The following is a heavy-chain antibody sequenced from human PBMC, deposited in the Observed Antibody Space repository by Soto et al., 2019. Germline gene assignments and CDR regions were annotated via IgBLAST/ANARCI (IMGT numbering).Heavy chain of an antibody. CDR2: IHHDGIT. CDR3: AVYDVGTIIQVH. CDR1: SGSFSSHS. Sequence: SETLSLACPIYSGSFSSHSRSWVRQPPGKGLEWIGEIHHDGITNYNPSLKSRVTIPGDTSKSQFSLGLSSLTAADTAVYYVAVYDVGTIIQVHWAQGTLVTVSS. V-gene: IGHV4-34*01. D-gene: IGHD3-3*01. J-gene: IGHJ4*02.